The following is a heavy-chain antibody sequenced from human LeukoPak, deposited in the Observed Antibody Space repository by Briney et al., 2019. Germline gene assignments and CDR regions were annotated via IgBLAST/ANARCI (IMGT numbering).Heavy chain of an antibody. J-gene: IGHJ6*03. V-gene: IGHV4-61*09. Sequence: SQTLSLTCTVSGGSIRSGSYYWSWIRQPAGKGLEWIGHIYTRGTTNYNPSVKSRVTVSLDTSKNQISLKLSSVTAADTAIYYCARVYTVMGATTVDHYHYYMDVWGKGTTVSVSS. CDR3: ARVYTVMGATTVDHYHYYMDV. CDR2: IYTRGTT. D-gene: IGHD5-18*01. CDR1: GGSIRSGSYY.